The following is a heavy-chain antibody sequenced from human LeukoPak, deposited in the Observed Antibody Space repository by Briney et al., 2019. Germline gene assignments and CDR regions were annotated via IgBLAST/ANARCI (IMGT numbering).Heavy chain of an antibody. CDR3: ARETRMVATMRVGYYYYYGMDV. CDR1: GGTFSSYA. J-gene: IGHJ6*02. Sequence: ASVKVSCKASGGTFSSYAISWVRQAPGQGLEWMGGIIPIFGTANYAQKFQGRVTMTRNTSISTAYMELSSLRSEDTAVYYCARETRMVATMRVGYYYYYGMDVWGQGTTVTVSS. CDR2: IIPIFGTA. D-gene: IGHD5-12*01. V-gene: IGHV1-69*05.